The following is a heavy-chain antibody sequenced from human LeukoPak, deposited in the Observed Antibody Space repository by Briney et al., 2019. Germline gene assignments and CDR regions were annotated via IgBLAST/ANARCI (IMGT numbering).Heavy chain of an antibody. CDR3: ARVAYRAAAQVFDY. D-gene: IGHD6-13*01. J-gene: IGHJ4*02. CDR1: GFTFSSYG. V-gene: IGHV3-20*04. Sequence: GGTLRLSCAASGFTFSSYGMSWVRQAPGKGLEWVSGINWNGGSTGYADSVKGRFTISRDNAKNSLYLQMNSLRAEDTALYYCARVAYRAAAQVFDYWGQGTLVAVSS. CDR2: INWNGGST.